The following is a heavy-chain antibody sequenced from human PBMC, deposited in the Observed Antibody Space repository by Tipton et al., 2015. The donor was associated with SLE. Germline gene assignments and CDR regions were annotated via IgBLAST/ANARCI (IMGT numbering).Heavy chain of an antibody. CDR1: GYSISSGYY. CDR3: ARQPLYYDSRGSSPAYFQS. Sequence: TLSLTCDVSGYSISSGYYWAWIRQPPGSGLEWIGSINDSGNTYYNPSLKSRVTTSADTSKNQFSLKLNSVTAADTAVYYCARQPLYYDSRGSSPAYFQSWGQGTPVTVSS. CDR2: INDSGNT. D-gene: IGHD3-22*01. V-gene: IGHV4-38-2*01. J-gene: IGHJ1*01.